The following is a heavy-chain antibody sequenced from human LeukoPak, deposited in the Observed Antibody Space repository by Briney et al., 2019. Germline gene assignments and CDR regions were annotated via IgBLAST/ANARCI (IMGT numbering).Heavy chain of an antibody. Sequence: GESLRLSCAASGFTFNNYAMTWARQAPGKGLEWVSAISSSGGTTLYADSVKGRFTISRDNSKSTLYLQMNSPRAEDTAVYYCAKDQGIQLWLKYFQHWGQGTLVTVS. V-gene: IGHV3-23*01. CDR3: AKDQGIQLWLKYFQH. D-gene: IGHD5-18*01. CDR1: GFTFNNYA. CDR2: ISSSGGTT. J-gene: IGHJ1*01.